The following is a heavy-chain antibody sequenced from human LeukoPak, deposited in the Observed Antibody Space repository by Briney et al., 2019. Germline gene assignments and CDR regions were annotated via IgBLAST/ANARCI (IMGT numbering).Heavy chain of an antibody. J-gene: IGHJ5*02. Sequence: GGSLRLSCAASGLTFSSYGMHWVRQAPGKGLEWVAVISYDGSNKYYADSVKGRFTISRDNSKNTVYLQMNSLRAEDTAVYYCAKWDAYIESWGQGTLVTVSS. CDR3: AKWDAYIES. CDR1: GLTFSSYG. CDR2: ISYDGSNK. V-gene: IGHV3-30*18. D-gene: IGHD3-16*01.